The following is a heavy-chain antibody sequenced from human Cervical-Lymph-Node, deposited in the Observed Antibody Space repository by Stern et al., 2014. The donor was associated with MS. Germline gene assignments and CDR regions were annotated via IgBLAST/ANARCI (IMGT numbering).Heavy chain of an antibody. CDR2: ISNSGSP. CDR3: TSVSGSGNFNWFDP. V-gene: IGHV4-59*01. D-gene: IGHD3-10*01. Sequence: QVQLQESGPGLVKTSGTLSLTCTVSGFSISSFYCNWVRQPPGKGLEWIGYISNSGSPSYNPTLELRVAISVDTSKNQFSLNLHSVTPAVTAVYYCTSVSGSGNFNWFDPWGQGTLVTVSS. CDR1: GFSISSFY. J-gene: IGHJ5*02.